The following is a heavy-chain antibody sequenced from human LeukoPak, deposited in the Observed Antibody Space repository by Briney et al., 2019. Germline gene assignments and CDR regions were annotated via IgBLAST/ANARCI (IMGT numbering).Heavy chain of an antibody. Sequence: PGGSLRLSCAASGFTFSSYDMHWVRQATGKGLEWVSAIGTAGDTYYPGSVKGRFTISRENAKNSLYLQMNSLRAEDTAVYYCARGQGRLRFLEWLPYDYWGQGTLVTVSS. J-gene: IGHJ4*02. CDR2: IGTAGDT. V-gene: IGHV3-13*01. CDR1: GFTFSSYD. CDR3: ARGQGRLRFLEWLPYDY. D-gene: IGHD3-3*01.